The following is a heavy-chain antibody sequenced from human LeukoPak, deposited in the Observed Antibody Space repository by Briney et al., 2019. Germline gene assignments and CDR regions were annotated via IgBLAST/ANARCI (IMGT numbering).Heavy chain of an antibody. D-gene: IGHD3-3*01. Sequence: SETLSLTCAVSGYSISSGYYWSWIRPPPGKGLEWIGSIYHSGSTYYNPSLKSRVTISVDTSKNQFSLKLSSVTAADTAVYYCARRDTYYDFWSGYHNWFDPWGQGTLVTVSS. CDR3: ARRDTYYDFWSGYHNWFDP. J-gene: IGHJ5*02. V-gene: IGHV4-38-2*01. CDR2: IYHSGST. CDR1: GYSISSGYY.